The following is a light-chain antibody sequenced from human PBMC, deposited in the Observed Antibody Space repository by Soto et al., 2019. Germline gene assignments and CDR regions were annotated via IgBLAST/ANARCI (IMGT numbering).Light chain of an antibody. CDR3: SSYTSSITYV. Sequence: QSVLTQPASVSGSPGQSITFSCTGTSSDVGGYHYVSWYQQYPGKAPKVMIYDVSNRPSGVSNRFSGSKSGTTASLTISGLQAEDEADYYCSSYTSSITYVFGTGTKLTVL. CDR2: DVS. J-gene: IGLJ1*01. V-gene: IGLV2-14*01. CDR1: SSDVGGYHY.